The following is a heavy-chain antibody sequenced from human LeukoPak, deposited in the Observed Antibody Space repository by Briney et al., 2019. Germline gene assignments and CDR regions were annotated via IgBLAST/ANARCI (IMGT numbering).Heavy chain of an antibody. CDR3: ARAPYYDFWSGYYPTFDY. D-gene: IGHD3-3*01. Sequence: ASVKVSCKASGYTFTSYGISWVRQAPGQVLEWMGWISAYNGNTNYAQKLQGRVTMTTDTSTSTAYMELRSLRSDDTAVYYCARAPYYDFWSGYYPTFDYWGQGTLVTVSS. CDR2: ISAYNGNT. CDR1: GYTFTSYG. J-gene: IGHJ4*02. V-gene: IGHV1-18*01.